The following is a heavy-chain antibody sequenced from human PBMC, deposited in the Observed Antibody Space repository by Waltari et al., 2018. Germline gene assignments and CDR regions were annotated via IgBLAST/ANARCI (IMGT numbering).Heavy chain of an antibody. CDR1: GFPFSGPW. V-gene: IGHV3-7*01. J-gene: IGHJ3*02. Sequence: EMHLVESGGGSVQPGESLTLPCVGSGFPFSGPWMNGVRQAPGKGLEWVANINQAGGDKHYVDSVKGRFTISRDNAKTSLYLRMSSLRAEDTAAYFCARDPYIASPGKGGFDIWGRGTMVTVSS. D-gene: IGHD3-16*01. CDR2: INQAGGDK. CDR3: ARDPYIASPGKGGFDI.